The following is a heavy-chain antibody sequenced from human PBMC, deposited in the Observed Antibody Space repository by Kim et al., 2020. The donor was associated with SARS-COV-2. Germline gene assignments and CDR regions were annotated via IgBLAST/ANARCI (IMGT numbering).Heavy chain of an antibody. CDR3: ARRGGSGKSIDDY. CDR1: GGSISSSSYY. CDR2: IYYSGST. Sequence: SETLSLTCTVSGGSISSSSYYWGWIRQPPGKGLEWIGSIYYSGSTYYNPSLKSRVTISVDTSKNQFSLKLSSVTAADTAVYYCARRGGSGKSIDDYWGQGTLVTVSS. J-gene: IGHJ4*02. D-gene: IGHD3-10*01. V-gene: IGHV4-39*01.